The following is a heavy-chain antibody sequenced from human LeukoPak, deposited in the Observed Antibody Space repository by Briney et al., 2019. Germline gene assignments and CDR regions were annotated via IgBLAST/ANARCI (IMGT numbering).Heavy chain of an antibody. Sequence: PGGSLRLSCAASGFTFNGHWMHWVRQAPGKGLVWVSLINGDGSTISYADSAKGRFTISRDNAKNRLYLQMNSLGAEDTAVYYCASTIGSAGTQYWGQGTLVTVSS. CDR1: GFTFNGHW. CDR2: INGDGSTI. D-gene: IGHD6-13*01. CDR3: ASTIGSAGTQY. J-gene: IGHJ4*02. V-gene: IGHV3-74*01.